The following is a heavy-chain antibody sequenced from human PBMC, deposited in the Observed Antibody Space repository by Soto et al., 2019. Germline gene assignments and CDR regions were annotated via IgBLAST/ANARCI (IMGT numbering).Heavy chain of an antibody. D-gene: IGHD3-16*02. CDR1: GGYVSNDY. Sequence: SPTLSLTRTFSGGYVSNDYWICHRQHLGKGLVLMIYFNYSGSTGDSPSLKSRVTISVDTSKNQFSLRLISVTAADTAVYYCARLAPRYRIRDYKYYSLDFWGQGTTVT. CDR2: FNYSGST. V-gene: IGHV4-59*02. CDR3: ARLAPRYRIRDYKYYSLDF. J-gene: IGHJ6*02.